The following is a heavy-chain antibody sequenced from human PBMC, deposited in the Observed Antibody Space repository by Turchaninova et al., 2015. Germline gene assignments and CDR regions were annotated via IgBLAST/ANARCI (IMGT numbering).Heavy chain of an antibody. Sequence: QVQLQESGPGLVKPSETLSLTCTVSGGSISSYYWSWIRQPPGKGLEWLGYSYYSWCTKYNHSAKGRVTIPVETSKNKLSLKLGFVTAADTAVYYCARGPLSYYFDYWGQGTLVTVSS. CDR1: GGSISSYY. CDR3: ARGPLSYYFDY. CDR2: SYYSWCT. V-gene: IGHV4-59*01. D-gene: IGHD2/OR15-2a*01. J-gene: IGHJ4*02.